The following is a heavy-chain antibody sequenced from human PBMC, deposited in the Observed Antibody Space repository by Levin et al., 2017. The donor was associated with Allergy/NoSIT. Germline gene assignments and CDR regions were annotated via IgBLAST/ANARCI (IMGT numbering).Heavy chain of an antibody. CDR3: AKNPPYGGNY. V-gene: IGHV4-34*01. CDR1: GGSFSGSY. J-gene: IGHJ4*02. D-gene: IGHD4-23*01. Sequence: SETLSLTCAVYGGSFSGSYYSWIRQPPGKGLEWIGEIHHSGSTNYNPSLKSRVTMSVDSSKNQLSLKLRSVTAADTAVYYCAKNPPYGGNYWGQGTLVTVSS. CDR2: IHHSGST.